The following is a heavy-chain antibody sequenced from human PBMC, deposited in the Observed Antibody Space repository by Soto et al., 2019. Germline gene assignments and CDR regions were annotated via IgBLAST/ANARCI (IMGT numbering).Heavy chain of an antibody. D-gene: IGHD5-12*01. V-gene: IGHV5-10-1*01. Sequence: GESLKISCKGSGYSFTSYWISWVRQMPGKGLEWMGRIDPSDSYTNYSPSFQGHVTISADKSISTAYLQWSGLKASDTAMYYCARPRRDGYNLDPNYYYGMDVWGQGTTVTVSS. J-gene: IGHJ6*02. CDR3: ARPRRDGYNLDPNYYYGMDV. CDR1: GYSFTSYW. CDR2: IDPSDSYT.